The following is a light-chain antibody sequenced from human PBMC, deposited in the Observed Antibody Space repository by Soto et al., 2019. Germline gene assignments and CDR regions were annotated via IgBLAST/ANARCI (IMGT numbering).Light chain of an antibody. CDR1: SSNIGSNY. Sequence: QSVLTQPPSASGTPGQRVTISCSGSSSNIGSNYVYWYQQLPGTAPKLLIYRNNQRPSGVPDRFSGSKSGTSASLAIIGRRSEGEADYYCAARYDSLSVLWVFGGGTKVTVL. CDR3: AARYDSLSVLWV. J-gene: IGLJ3*02. CDR2: RNN. V-gene: IGLV1-47*01.